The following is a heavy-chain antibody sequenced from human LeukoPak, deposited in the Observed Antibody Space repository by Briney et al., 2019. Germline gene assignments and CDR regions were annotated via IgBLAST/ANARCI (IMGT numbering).Heavy chain of an antibody. CDR3: ARVFDWDGRGGRASDI. J-gene: IGHJ3*02. CDR2: IYYSGST. CDR1: GGSISSSSYY. V-gene: IGHV4-39*07. D-gene: IGHD3-9*01. Sequence: SETLSLTCTVSGGSISSSSYYWGWIRQPPGKGLEWIGSIYYSGSTYYNPSLKSRVTISVDTSKNQFSLRLSSVTAADTAVYYCARVFDWDGRGGRASDIWGQGTMVTVSS.